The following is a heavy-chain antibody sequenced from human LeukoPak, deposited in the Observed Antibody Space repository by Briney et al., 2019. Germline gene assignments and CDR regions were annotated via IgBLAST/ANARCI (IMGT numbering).Heavy chain of an antibody. D-gene: IGHD7-27*01. J-gene: IGHJ4*02. CDR2: ISGSSSTI. CDR1: GFTFSDYN. Sequence: GGSLGLSCAASGFTFSDYNFNWVRQAPGKGLEWVSYISGSSSTIYYADSVEGRFTISRDNAKNTVYLQMNSLRADDTAVYYCVRGLLGPDYWGQGTQVTVSS. V-gene: IGHV3-48*04. CDR3: VRGLLGPDY.